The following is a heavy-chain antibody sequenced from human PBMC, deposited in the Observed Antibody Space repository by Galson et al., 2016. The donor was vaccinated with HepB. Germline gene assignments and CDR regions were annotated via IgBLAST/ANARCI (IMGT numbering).Heavy chain of an antibody. Sequence: SVKVSCKASGYPFTTFAMHWVRQAPGQGLEWMGWINTGNGNTKYSQKFQGRVTITRDTSASTAYMELSSLRSEDTAVYFCAREATVLTDAFDVWGQGTMVTVSS. J-gene: IGHJ3*01. V-gene: IGHV1-3*04. CDR1: GYPFTTFA. D-gene: IGHD4/OR15-4a*01. CDR2: INTGNGNT. CDR3: AREATVLTDAFDV.